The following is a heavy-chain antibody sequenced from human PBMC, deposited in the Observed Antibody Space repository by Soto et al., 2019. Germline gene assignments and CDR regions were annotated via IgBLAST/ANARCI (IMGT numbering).Heavy chain of an antibody. CDR1: GDSVSSNSAA. V-gene: IGHV6-1*01. CDR3: ARDHSSSWYITPESYDAFDI. CDR2: TYYRSKWYN. Sequence: KQSQTLSLTCAISGDSVSSNSAAWNWIRQSPSRGLEWLGRTYYRSKWYNDYAVSVKSRITINPDTSKNQFSLQLNSVTPEDTAVYYCARDHSSSWYITPESYDAFDIWGQGTMVTVSS. D-gene: IGHD6-13*01. J-gene: IGHJ3*02.